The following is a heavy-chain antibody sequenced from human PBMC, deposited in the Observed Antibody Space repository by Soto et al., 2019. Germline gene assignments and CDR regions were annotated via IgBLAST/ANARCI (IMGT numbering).Heavy chain of an antibody. Sequence: ASVKVSCKASGYTFTSYGISWVRQAPGQGLEWMGWISAYNGNTNYAQKLQGRVTMTTDTSTSTAYMELRSLRSDDTAVYCCARVGLRFLEWSNWFDPWGQGTLVTVSS. D-gene: IGHD3-3*01. CDR2: ISAYNGNT. V-gene: IGHV1-18*01. CDR1: GYTFTSYG. CDR3: ARVGLRFLEWSNWFDP. J-gene: IGHJ5*02.